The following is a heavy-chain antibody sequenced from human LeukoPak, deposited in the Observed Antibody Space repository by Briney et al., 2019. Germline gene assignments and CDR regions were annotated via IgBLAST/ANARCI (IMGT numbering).Heavy chain of an antibody. CDR3: AREARRDGDNVFDY. CDR2: IYYSGST. Sequence: SETLSLTCTVSGGSISSYYWSWIRQPPGKGLEWIGYIYYSGSTNYSPSLKSRVTISVDTSKNQFSLELSSVTAADTAVYYCAREARRDGDNVFDYWGQGTLVTVSS. J-gene: IGHJ4*02. D-gene: IGHD5-24*01. V-gene: IGHV4-59*01. CDR1: GGSISSYY.